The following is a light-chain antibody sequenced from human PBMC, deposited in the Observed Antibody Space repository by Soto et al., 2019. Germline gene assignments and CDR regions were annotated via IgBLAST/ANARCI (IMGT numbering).Light chain of an antibody. CDR3: QQRRNWWT. J-gene: IGKJ1*01. CDR1: QSISNS. V-gene: IGKV3-11*01. CDR2: DAS. Sequence: EIVLTQSPATLSLSPGERATLSCRASQSISNSLAWYQQKPGQAPRLLIFDASSRAPGIPARFSGSGSGTDFSLTISSLEPEDFVVYYCQQRRNWWTFGQGTRVEIK.